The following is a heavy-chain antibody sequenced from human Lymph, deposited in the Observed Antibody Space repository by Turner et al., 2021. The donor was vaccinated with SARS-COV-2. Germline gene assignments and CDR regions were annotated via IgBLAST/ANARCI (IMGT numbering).Heavy chain of an antibody. CDR2: INPSGGST. V-gene: IGHV1-46*01. CDR1: GYTFTSYY. J-gene: IGHJ6*02. D-gene: IGHD5-18*01. Sequence: VQLVQSGAEVKKPGASVTVSCKASGYTFTSYYMHWVRQAPGQGLEWMGIINPSGGSTTYAQKFQGRVTMTRDTSTSTVYMELSSLRSEDTAVYYCARDPPIQIWVDYFYYGMDVWAQGTTVTVSS. CDR3: ARDPPIQIWVDYFYYGMDV.